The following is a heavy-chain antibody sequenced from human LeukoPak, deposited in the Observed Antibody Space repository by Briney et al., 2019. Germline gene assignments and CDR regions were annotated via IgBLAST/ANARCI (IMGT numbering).Heavy chain of an antibody. CDR1: GFTFSNYA. CDR3: AKWGDYDVLTGYYVSDY. Sequence: PGGSLGLSCAASGFTFSNYAMSWVRQAPGKGLEWVSAITGSGGNTYYADPVKGRFTISRDNSKNTVFLQMNSLRAEDTAVYYCAKWGDYDVLTGYYVSDYWGQGTLVTVSS. J-gene: IGHJ4*02. D-gene: IGHD3-9*01. CDR2: ITGSGGNT. V-gene: IGHV3-23*01.